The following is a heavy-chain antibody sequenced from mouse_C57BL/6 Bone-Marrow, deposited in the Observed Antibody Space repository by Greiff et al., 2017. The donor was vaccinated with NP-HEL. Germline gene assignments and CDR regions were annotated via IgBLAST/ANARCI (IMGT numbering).Heavy chain of an antibody. CDR2: INPGSGGT. CDR1: GYAFTNYL. V-gene: IGHV1-54*01. CDR3: ARDACSTCYAY. J-gene: IGHJ2*01. D-gene: IGHD2-1*01. Sequence: QVQLQQSGAELVRPGTSVKVSCKASGYAFTNYLIEWVKQRPGKGLEWIGVINPGSGGTNYNEKFKGKATLTADKSSSTAYMQLRSLTSEDSAVYFCARDACSTCYAYWGQGTPLTVSS.